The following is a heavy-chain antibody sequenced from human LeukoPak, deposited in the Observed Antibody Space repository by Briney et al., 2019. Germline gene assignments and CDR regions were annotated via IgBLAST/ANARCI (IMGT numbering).Heavy chain of an antibody. CDR3: ARDAIVRDYSYSDY. CDR2: INPNSGGT. Sequence: ASVKVSCKASGYTFTGYYMHWVRQAPGQGLEWMGWINPNSGGTNYAQKFQGRVTMTRDTSISTAYMELSRLRSDDTAVYYCARDAIVRDYSYSDYWGQGTLVTVSS. D-gene: IGHD4-11*01. J-gene: IGHJ4*02. V-gene: IGHV1-2*02. CDR1: GYTFTGYY.